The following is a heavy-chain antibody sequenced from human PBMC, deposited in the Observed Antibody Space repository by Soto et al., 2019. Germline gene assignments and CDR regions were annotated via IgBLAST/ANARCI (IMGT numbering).Heavy chain of an antibody. J-gene: IGHJ6*02. CDR2: ISAYNGNT. CDR3: ARDPDEVVVVVAATDYYGMDV. Sequence: ASVKVSCKASGYTFTSYGISWVRQAPGQRLERMGWISAYNGNTNYAQKLQGRVTMTTDTSTSTAYMELRSLRSDDTAVYYCARDPDEVVVVVAATDYYGMDVWGQGTTVTVSS. V-gene: IGHV1-18*01. D-gene: IGHD2-15*01. CDR1: GYTFTSYG.